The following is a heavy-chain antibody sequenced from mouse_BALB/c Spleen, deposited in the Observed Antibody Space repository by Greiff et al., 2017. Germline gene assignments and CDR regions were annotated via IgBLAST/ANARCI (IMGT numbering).Heavy chain of an antibody. D-gene: IGHD3-1*01. CDR3: ARGEGATDAMDY. CDR1: GFTFSSYA. J-gene: IGHJ4*01. CDR2: ISSGGST. Sequence: DVMLVESGGGLVKPGGSLKLSCAASGFTFSSYAMSWVRQTPEKRLEWVASISSGGSTYYPDSVKGRFTISRDNARNILYLQMSSLRSEDTAMYYCARGEGATDAMDYWGQGTSVTVSS. V-gene: IGHV5-6-5*01.